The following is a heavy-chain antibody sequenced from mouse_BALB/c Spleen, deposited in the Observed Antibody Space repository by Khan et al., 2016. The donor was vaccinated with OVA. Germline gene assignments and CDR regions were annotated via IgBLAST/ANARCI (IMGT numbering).Heavy chain of an antibody. J-gene: IGHJ3*01. CDR1: GFSLTTYG. CDR2: IWSGGST. Sequence: QVQLKQSGPGLVQPSQSLSITCTVSGFSLTTYGVHWVRQSPGKGLEWLGMIWSGGSTDYNAAFISRLSISKDNSKSQVFFKMDSLQANDTAIYYCARNYDYDEGLAYWCQGTLVTVSA. CDR3: ARNYDYDEGLAY. D-gene: IGHD2-4*01. V-gene: IGHV2-2*02.